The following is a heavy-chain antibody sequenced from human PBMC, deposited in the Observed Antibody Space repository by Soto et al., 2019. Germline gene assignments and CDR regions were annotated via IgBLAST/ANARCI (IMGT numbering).Heavy chain of an antibody. CDR2: ISSDGNNK. D-gene: IGHD4-17*01. CDR3: AKDRLRITVTTCAS. J-gene: IGHJ5*02. Sequence: QVQLVESGGGVVQPGRSLRLSCAASGFTFDSYGMHWVRQAPGKGLEWVAVISSDGNNKYYADSVNGRFTIARDNFKNPPDSQMRSRGADDPGAYHGAKDRLRITVTTCASWGQGTLGTVSS. V-gene: IGHV3-30*18. CDR1: GFTFDSYG.